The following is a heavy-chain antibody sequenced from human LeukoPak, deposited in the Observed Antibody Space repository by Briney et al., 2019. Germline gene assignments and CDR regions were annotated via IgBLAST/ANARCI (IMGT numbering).Heavy chain of an antibody. D-gene: IGHD3-22*01. CDR1: GYSISSGYY. J-gene: IGHJ4*02. CDR2: IYHSGST. Sequence: PSETLSLTCTVSGYSISSGYYWGWIRQPPGKGLEWIGNIYHSGSTFYNPSLKSRVTISVDTSKNQFSLKLSSVTAADTAVYYCARDLSGCGFDYWGQGTLVTVSS. V-gene: IGHV4-38-2*02. CDR3: ARDLSGCGFDY.